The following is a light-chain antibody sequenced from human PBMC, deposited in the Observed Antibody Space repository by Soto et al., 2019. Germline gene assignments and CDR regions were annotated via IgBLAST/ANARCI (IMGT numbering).Light chain of an antibody. Sequence: DIHMTQSPSSLSASVGDRVTITCRASQSISSYLNWYQQKPGKAPKLLIYAASSLQSGVPSRFSGSGSGTDFTLTISSLQPEDFATYYCQQSYSTPQTFGGGTKVEIK. CDR3: QQSYSTPQT. CDR1: QSISSY. J-gene: IGKJ4*01. CDR2: AAS. V-gene: IGKV1-39*01.